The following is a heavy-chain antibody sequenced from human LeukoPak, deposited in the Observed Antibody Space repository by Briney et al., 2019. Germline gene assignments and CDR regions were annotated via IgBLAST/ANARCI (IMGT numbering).Heavy chain of an antibody. CDR2: ISSSSSYI. V-gene: IGHV3-21*01. J-gene: IGHJ4*02. D-gene: IGHD3-22*01. CDR3: ARGSTAYSSWHGGDY. Sequence: GGSLRLSCAASGFTFSSHGMHWVRQAPGKGLEWVSSISSSSSYIYYADSVKGRFTISRDNAKNSLYMQINSLRAEDTAVYYCARGSTAYSSWHGGDYWGQGTLVTVSS. CDR1: GFTFSSHG.